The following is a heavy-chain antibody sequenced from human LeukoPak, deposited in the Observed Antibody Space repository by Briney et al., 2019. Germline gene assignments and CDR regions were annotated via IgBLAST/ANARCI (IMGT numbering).Heavy chain of an antibody. Sequence: GGSLRLSCAASGFTFSSYSMNWVRQAPGKGLEWVSYISSSSGYIYYADSVKGRFTISRDNAKNSLYLQMNSLKTEDTAVYYCTAQVVVIGYWGQGTLVTVSS. CDR1: GFTFSSYS. D-gene: IGHD3-22*01. CDR3: TAQVVVIGY. CDR2: ISSSSGYI. J-gene: IGHJ4*02. V-gene: IGHV3-21*03.